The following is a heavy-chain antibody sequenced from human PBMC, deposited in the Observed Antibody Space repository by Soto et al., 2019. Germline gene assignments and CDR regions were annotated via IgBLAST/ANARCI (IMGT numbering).Heavy chain of an antibody. J-gene: IGHJ4*02. CDR1: GGSISSYQ. CDR2: IYYSGST. Sequence: ETLSLLGTVSGGSISSYQWSWIRQPPGKELEWIGYIYYSGSTNYNPSIKSQVTISVDTSKTQFSLKLSSVTVEDTAVYYCDRAYYYYSSGYHDYWGQGTLVTVSS. V-gene: IGHV4-59*01. D-gene: IGHD3-22*01. CDR3: DRAYYYYSSGYHDY.